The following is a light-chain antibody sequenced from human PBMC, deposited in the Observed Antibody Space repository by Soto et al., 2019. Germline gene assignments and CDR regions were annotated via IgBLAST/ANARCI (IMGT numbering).Light chain of an antibody. CDR2: AAS. J-gene: IGKJ4*01. Sequence: IQLTQSPSSLSASVGARVTITCRASQGISSSLAWYQQTPGKAPKFLIYAASTLQSGVPSRFSGSGSVTDFTLTISSLQPEDVATYYCQQVNSYPLNFGGGTKVEIK. CDR1: QGISSS. V-gene: IGKV1-9*01. CDR3: QQVNSYPLN.